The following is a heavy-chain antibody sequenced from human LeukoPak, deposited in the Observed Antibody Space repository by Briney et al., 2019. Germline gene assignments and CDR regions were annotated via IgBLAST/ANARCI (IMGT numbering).Heavy chain of an antibody. Sequence: SETLSLTCAVYGGSFSGYYWSWIRQPPGKGLEWIGEINHSGSTNYNPSLKSRVTISVDTSKNQFSLKLSSVTAADTAVYYCARVRRRTMVRGVPMSNYFDYWAREPWSPSPQ. CDR3: ARVRRRTMVRGVPMSNYFDY. CDR2: INHSGST. CDR1: GGSFSGYY. J-gene: IGHJ4*02. V-gene: IGHV4-34*01. D-gene: IGHD3-10*01.